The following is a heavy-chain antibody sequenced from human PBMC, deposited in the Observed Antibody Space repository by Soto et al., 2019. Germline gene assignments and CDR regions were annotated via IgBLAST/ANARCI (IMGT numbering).Heavy chain of an antibody. Sequence: SETLSLTCAVSGNSISSGYYWGWIRQPPGKGLEWIGSIYHSGSTYYNPSLKSRVTISVDTSKNQFSLKLSSVTAADTAVYYCARAQGPSDYWGQGTLVTVSS. CDR2: IYHSGST. CDR3: ARAQGPSDY. V-gene: IGHV4-38-2*01. J-gene: IGHJ4*02. CDR1: GNSISSGYY.